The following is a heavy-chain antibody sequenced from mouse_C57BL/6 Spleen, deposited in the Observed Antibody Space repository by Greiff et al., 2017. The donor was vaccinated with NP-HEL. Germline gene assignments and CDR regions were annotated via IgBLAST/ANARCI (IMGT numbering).Heavy chain of an antibody. V-gene: IGHV6-3*01. CDR3: TDDEDAMDY. J-gene: IGHJ4*01. CDR2: IRLKSDNYAT. Sequence: EVKLQESGGGLVQPGGSMKLSCVASGFTFSNYWMNWVRQSPEKGLEWVAQIRLKSDNYATHYAESVKGRFTISRDDSKSSVYLQMNNLRAEDTGIYYCTDDEDAMDYWGQGTSVTVSS. CDR1: GFTFSNYW.